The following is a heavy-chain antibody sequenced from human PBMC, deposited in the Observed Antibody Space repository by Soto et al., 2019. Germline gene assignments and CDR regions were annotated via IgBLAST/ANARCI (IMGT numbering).Heavy chain of an antibody. CDR2: IKPSGGST. J-gene: IGHJ4*02. D-gene: IGHD2-21*02. Sequence: ASVKVSCKASGYTFTSYYIHWVRQAPGQGLEWMGIIKPSGGSTSYAQKFQGRVTMTRDTSTSTVYMELSSLRSEDTAVYYCAREVRDFVVVTTIAHLDYWGQGNLVTGSS. V-gene: IGHV1-46*01. CDR1: GYTFTSYY. CDR3: AREVRDFVVVTTIAHLDY.